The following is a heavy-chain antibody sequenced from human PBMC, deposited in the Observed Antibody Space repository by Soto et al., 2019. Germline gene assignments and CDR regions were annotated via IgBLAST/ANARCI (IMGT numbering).Heavy chain of an antibody. CDR2: IGSDGGSA. CDR1: GFTFSTYS. D-gene: IGHD3-22*01. V-gene: IGHV3-64D*06. Sequence: GGSLRLSCSASGFTFSTYSIHWVRQAPGKGLEYVSDIGSDGGSAYYADSVKGRFTISRDNSRNTLYLQMSILRAEDTAVYYCAKAPAYYNDSSAYYPGWGQGTLVTVSS. CDR3: AKAPAYYNDSSAYYPG. J-gene: IGHJ4*02.